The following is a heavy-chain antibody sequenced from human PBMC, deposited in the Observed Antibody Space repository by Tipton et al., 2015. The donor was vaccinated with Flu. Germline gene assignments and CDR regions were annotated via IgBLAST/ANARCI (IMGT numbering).Heavy chain of an antibody. Sequence: TLSLTCSVYGASISEKDWSWIRLAAGKGLEWIGSIFYRGTTYYNPSLKSRVTISIDTSKNKFSLKLSSVTAADTAVYYCAKVSSSSSSYYFDYWGQGILVTVSS. J-gene: IGHJ4*02. D-gene: IGHD6-6*01. CDR1: GASISEKD. V-gene: IGHV4-4*07. CDR2: IFYRGTT. CDR3: AKVSSSSSSYYFDY.